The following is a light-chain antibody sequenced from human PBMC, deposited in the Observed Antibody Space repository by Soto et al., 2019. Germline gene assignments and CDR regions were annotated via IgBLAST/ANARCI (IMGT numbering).Light chain of an antibody. J-gene: IGKJ5*01. Sequence: DIQMRQSPSTLSASVGERVTITCRASQSISSWLAWYQQNPGKAPKLLIYDASSLESGVPSRFSGSGSGTEFTLTISSLQPDEFATYYCQQYNSYPITVGQGTRLAIK. CDR1: QSISSW. CDR3: QQYNSYPIT. V-gene: IGKV1-5*01. CDR2: DAS.